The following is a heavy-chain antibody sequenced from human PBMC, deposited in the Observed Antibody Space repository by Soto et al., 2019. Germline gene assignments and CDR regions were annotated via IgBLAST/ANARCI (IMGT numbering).Heavy chain of an antibody. CDR3: ATPACAATWCSPSHNLDN. CDR2: INPLSGIP. Sequence: QVQLVQCGAEVKKPESSVKVSCKTSGGTFVRHVISWVRQAPGQGPEWMGKINPLSGIPNYAQKFQDRVTFTADTDSSTAYMELSSLRSDDTAVYYCATPACAATWCSPSHNLDNWGQGTLVNVSS. CDR1: GGTFVRHV. J-gene: IGHJ4*02. V-gene: IGHV1-69*09. D-gene: IGHD2-2*01.